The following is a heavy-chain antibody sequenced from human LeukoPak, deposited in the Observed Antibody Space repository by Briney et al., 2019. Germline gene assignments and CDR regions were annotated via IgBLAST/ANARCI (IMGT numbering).Heavy chain of an antibody. J-gene: IGHJ6*03. CDR2: IYTSGNT. Sequence: SETLSLTCTVSGGSISSGSYYWSWIRQPAGKGLEWIGRIYTSGNTNYNPSLKSRVTISVDTSKNQFSLKLSSVTAADTAVYYCARGADGYNKDYYYYYYMDVWGKGTTVTVSS. CDR1: GGSISSGSYY. CDR3: ARGADGYNKDYYYYYYMDV. D-gene: IGHD5-24*01. V-gene: IGHV4-61*02.